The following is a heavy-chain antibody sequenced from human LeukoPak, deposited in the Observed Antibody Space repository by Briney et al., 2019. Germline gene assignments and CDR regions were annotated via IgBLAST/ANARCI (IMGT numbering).Heavy chain of an antibody. CDR2: IYSGGST. V-gene: IGHV3-53*01. CDR3: ARLRVDV. Sequence: GGSLRLSCAASGFIVSNSYMSWVRQAPGEGLEWVSVIYSGGSTYYADSVKGRFIISRDNSKNTLDLQMNSLRAEDTAVYYCARLRVDVWGKGTTVTVSS. CDR1: GFIVSNSY. J-gene: IGHJ6*04.